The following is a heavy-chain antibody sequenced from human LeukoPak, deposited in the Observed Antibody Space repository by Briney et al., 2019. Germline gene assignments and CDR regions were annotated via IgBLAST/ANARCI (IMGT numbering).Heavy chain of an antibody. CDR1: GGSFSGYY. Sequence: SETLSLTCAAYGGSFSGYYWSWIRQPPGKGLEWIEEINHSGSTNYNPSLKSRVTISVDTSKNQFSLKLSSVTAADTAVYYCASRQSPYSSSWYRVGAFDIWGQGTMVTVSS. D-gene: IGHD6-13*01. J-gene: IGHJ3*02. CDR2: INHSGST. V-gene: IGHV4-34*01. CDR3: ASRQSPYSSSWYRVGAFDI.